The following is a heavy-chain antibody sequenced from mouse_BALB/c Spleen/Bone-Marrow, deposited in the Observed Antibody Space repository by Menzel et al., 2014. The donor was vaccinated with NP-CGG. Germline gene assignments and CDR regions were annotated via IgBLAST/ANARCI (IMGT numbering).Heavy chain of an antibody. CDR3: ACNYEDAMDY. V-gene: IGHV6-6*02. CDR1: GFTFSHSW. Sequence: EVMLVESGGGLVQPGGSMKLSCVASGFTFSHSWMNWVRQSPEKGLEWVAEIRLKSTNYATHYAESVNGRFTISRDDSKSSVYLQMNNLRAEDTATYYCACNYEDAMDYWGQGTSVTVSS. CDR2: IRLKSTNYAT. D-gene: IGHD2-1*01. J-gene: IGHJ4*01.